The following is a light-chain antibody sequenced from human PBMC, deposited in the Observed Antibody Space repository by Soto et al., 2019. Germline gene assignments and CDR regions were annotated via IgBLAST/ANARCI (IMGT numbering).Light chain of an antibody. CDR3: QQYNNWPPLT. CDR2: DAF. J-gene: IGKJ4*01. Sequence: EVVMTQSPATLSVSPGERATLSCRASQSVGSKLAWYQQKPGQAPRLLIFDAFTRATGIPARFSGSGSGTEFTLFISSLQTEDFAIDYCQQYNNWPPLTFGGGTKVEI. CDR1: QSVGSK. V-gene: IGKV3-15*01.